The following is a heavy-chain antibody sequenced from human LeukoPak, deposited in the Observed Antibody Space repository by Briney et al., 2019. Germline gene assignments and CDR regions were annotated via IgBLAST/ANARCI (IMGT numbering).Heavy chain of an antibody. Sequence: SETLSLTCAVYGGSFSGYYWSWIRQPPGKGLEWIGEINHSGSTNYNPSLKSRVTISVDTAKNQFSLKLRSVTAADTAVYYCAATSMGITYASDIWDQGTMVTVSS. V-gene: IGHV4-34*01. D-gene: IGHD5-24*01. CDR1: GGSFSGYY. J-gene: IGHJ3*02. CDR2: INHSGST. CDR3: AATSMGITYASDI.